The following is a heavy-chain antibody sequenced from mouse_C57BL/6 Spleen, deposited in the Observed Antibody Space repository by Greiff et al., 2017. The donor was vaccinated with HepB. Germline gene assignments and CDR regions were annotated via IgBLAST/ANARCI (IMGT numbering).Heavy chain of an antibody. CDR3: ARSPRKYSNYFDY. V-gene: IGHV5-4*01. J-gene: IGHJ2*01. D-gene: IGHD2-5*01. CDR1: GFTFSSYA. CDR2: ISDGGSYT. Sequence: EVQVVESGGGLVKPGGSLKLSCAASGFTFSSYAMSWVRQTPEKRLEWVATISDGGSYTYYPDNVKGRFTISRDNAKNNLYLQMSHLKSEDTAMYYCARSPRKYSNYFDYWGQGTTLTVSS.